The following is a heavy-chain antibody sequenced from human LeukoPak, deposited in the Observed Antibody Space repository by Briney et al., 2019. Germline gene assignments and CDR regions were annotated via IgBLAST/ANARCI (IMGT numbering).Heavy chain of an antibody. J-gene: IGHJ4*02. CDR1: GGSISTHY. Sequence: PSETLSLTCTLSGGSISTHYWSWIRQPPGTGLEWTGYIYHSGSTNYNPSLKSRVTISVDTSKNQFSLKLSSVTAADTAVYYCARGGGYASPIGYWGQGALVTVSS. V-gene: IGHV4-59*11. CDR2: IYHSGST. D-gene: IGHD5-12*01. CDR3: ARGGGYASPIGY.